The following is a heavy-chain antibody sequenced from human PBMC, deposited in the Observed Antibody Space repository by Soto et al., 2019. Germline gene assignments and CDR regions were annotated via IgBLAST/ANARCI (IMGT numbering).Heavy chain of an antibody. CDR3: AKDKGGVWSVPGGGVYSYYGMDV. J-gene: IGHJ6*02. Sequence: EVQLVESGGGLVQPGGSLRLSCAASGLTFGDHGMHWVRQVPGRGLEWVSGISWDSDTTGYGDSVKGRFTISRDNAKNSLYLQMNNLRPEDTAFYYCAKDKGGVWSVPGGGVYSYYGMDVWGQGTTVTVSS. D-gene: IGHD3-3*01. V-gene: IGHV3-9*01. CDR2: ISWDSDTT. CDR1: GLTFGDHG.